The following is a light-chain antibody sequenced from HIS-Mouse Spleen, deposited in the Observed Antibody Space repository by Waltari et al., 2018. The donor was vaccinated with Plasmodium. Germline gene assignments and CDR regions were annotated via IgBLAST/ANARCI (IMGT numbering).Light chain of an antibody. CDR2: GAS. J-gene: IGKJ5*01. Sequence: EIVMTQSPATLSVSPGERATLSGRPSQSVSSNLAWYQQKPGQAPRLLIYGASTRATGIPARFSGSGSGTEFTLTSSMQSEDFAVYYCQQYNNWPTFGQGTRLEIK. V-gene: IGKV3-15*01. CDR3: QQYNNWPT. CDR1: QSVSSN.